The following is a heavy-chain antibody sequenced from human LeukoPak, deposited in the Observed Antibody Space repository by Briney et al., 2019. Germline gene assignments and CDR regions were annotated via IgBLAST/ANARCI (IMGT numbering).Heavy chain of an antibody. CDR3: ARVTGYVMEDYFDY. D-gene: IGHD6-13*01. V-gene: IGHV4-39*07. Sequence: SETLSLTCTVSGGSISSISYYWGWIRQPPGKGLEWIGSIYSSGSTYYNASLKSRVTISVDTSKNQFSLRLSSVTAADTAVYYCARVTGYVMEDYFDYWGQGTLVTVSS. CDR2: IYSSGST. J-gene: IGHJ4*02. CDR1: GGSISSISYY.